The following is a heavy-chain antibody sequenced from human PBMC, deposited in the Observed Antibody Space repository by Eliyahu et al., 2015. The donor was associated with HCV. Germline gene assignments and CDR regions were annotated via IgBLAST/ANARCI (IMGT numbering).Heavy chain of an antibody. CDR3: ARASAFDI. CDR2: IYYSGST. Sequence: QVQLQESGPGLVKPSQTLSLTXXXSGGSISSGGYXXXWIRQHPGKGLEWIGYIYYSGSTYYNPSLKSRVTISVDTSKNQFSLKLSSVTAADTAVYYCARASAFDIWGQGTMVTVSS. J-gene: IGHJ3*02. CDR1: GGSISSGGYX. V-gene: IGHV4-31*03.